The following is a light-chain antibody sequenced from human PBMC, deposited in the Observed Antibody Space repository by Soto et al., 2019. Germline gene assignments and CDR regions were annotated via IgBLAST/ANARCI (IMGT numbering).Light chain of an antibody. CDR2: DVS. CDR1: STDFGGYNY. V-gene: IGLV2-11*01. Sequence: QSALTQPRSVSGSPGQSVTISFTGTSTDFGGYNYVSWYQHHPGKAPLLMIYDVSERPSGVPVRFSGSKSGNTASLTISGLQAEDEADYYCCSYAGTFYVFGTGTKVTVL. CDR3: CSYAGTFYV. J-gene: IGLJ1*01.